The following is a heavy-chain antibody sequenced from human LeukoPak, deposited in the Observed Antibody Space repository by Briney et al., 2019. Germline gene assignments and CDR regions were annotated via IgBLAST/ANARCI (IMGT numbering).Heavy chain of an antibody. CDR2: IKQDGSEK. J-gene: IGHJ4*01. V-gene: IGHV3-7*03. D-gene: IGHD3-10*01. CDR1: GFTFSSYW. Sequence: PGGSLRLSCAASGFTFSSYWMSWVRQAPGKGLEWVANIKQDGSEKYYVDSVKGRFTISRDNAKNSLYLQMNSLRAEDTAVYYCAREGQIGELLFDGYWGQEPWSPSPQ. CDR3: AREGQIGELLFDGY.